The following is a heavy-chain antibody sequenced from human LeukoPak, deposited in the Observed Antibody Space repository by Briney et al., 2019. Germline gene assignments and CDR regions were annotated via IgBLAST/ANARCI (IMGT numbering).Heavy chain of an antibody. CDR2: IYYSGST. D-gene: IGHD3-22*01. CDR3: ARRRYDASGYYPSRGRYFDY. V-gene: IGHV4-34*01. CDR1: GGSFSGYY. Sequence: SETLSLTCAVYGGSFSGYYWSWIRQPPGKGLEWIGSIYYSGSTYYNPSLKSRVTISVDTSKNQFSLELTSVTAADTAVYYCARRRYDASGYYPSRGRYFDYWGQGTLVTVSS. J-gene: IGHJ4*02.